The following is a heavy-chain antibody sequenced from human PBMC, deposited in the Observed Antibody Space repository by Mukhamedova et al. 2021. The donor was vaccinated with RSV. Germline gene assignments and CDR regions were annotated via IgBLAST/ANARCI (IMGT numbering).Heavy chain of an antibody. D-gene: IGHD3-22*01. CDR3: ARVGYDNRRNYYYYMDV. J-gene: IGHJ6*03. CDR2: SGTT. Sequence: SGTTNYSPSLKSRVTMSVDTSKNQFSLDLSSVTAADTAVYYCARVGYDNRRNYYYYMDVWGKGTTVTVSS. V-gene: IGHV4-4*07.